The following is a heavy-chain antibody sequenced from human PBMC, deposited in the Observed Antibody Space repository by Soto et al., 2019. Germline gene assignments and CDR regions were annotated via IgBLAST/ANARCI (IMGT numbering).Heavy chain of an antibody. V-gene: IGHV3-30*03. CDR1: GFTLSNYG. CDR3: ARPSDY. CDR2: ILKDGSNK. J-gene: IGHJ4*02. Sequence: GGSLRLSCAASGFTLSNYGMHWVRQAPGKGLEWVAVILKDGSNKYYADSVKGRFTISRDNSKNTWYLQMNSLRAEDTAVYYCARPSDYWGQGTLVTVSS.